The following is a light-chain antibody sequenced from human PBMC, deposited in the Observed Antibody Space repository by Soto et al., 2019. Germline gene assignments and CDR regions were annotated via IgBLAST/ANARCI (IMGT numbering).Light chain of an antibody. J-gene: IGKJ1*01. CDR1: QSVSTN. CDR2: GAS. V-gene: IGKV3-15*01. CDR3: QPYNNWPT. Sequence: EIVMTQSPATLSVSPGEGATLSCRASQSVSTNLAWYQQKPGQAPRLLIYGASTRATGIPARFSGSGSGTEFPMTISSLQYEDFTVYYCQPYNNWPTFGQGTKVEIK.